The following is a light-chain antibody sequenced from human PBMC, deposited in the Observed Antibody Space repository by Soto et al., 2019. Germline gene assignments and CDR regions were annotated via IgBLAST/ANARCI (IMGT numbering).Light chain of an antibody. CDR2: AAS. CDR3: QKYNSAPPSIT. V-gene: IGKV1-27*01. CDR1: QGISNY. J-gene: IGKJ5*01. Sequence: GDRVTITCRASQGISNYLAWYQQKPGKVPKLLIYAASTLQSGVPSRFSGSGSGTDFTLTISSLQPEDVATYYCQKYNSAPPSITFGQGTRLEIK.